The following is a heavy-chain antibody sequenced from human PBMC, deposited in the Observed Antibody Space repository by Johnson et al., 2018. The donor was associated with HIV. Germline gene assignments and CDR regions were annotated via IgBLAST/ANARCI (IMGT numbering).Heavy chain of an antibody. CDR1: GFTFSSYA. Sequence: VHLVESGGGLIQPGGSLRLSCAASGFTFSSYAISWVRQAPGKGLEWVSALSGSGGSTYYADSVKGRFTISRDNSKNTLYLQMNSLRAEDTAVYYCARDSEDCSGGSCYFDAFDIWGQGTMVTVSS. CDR3: ARDSEDCSGGSCYFDAFDI. D-gene: IGHD2-15*01. CDR2: LSGSGGST. J-gene: IGHJ3*02. V-gene: IGHV3-23*04.